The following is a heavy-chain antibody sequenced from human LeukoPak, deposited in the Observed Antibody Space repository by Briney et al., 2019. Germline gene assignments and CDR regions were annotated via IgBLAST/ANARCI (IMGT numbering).Heavy chain of an antibody. CDR2: ITGGGNST. Sequence: GGSLTLSCAASGFTFSGYWMHWVRHAPGMGLVWVSRITGGGNSTRYADSVKGRFTISRDNAKNTLYLQMLSQRAEDTAVYYCARDTGWYFDLWGRGTLVTVSS. J-gene: IGHJ2*01. V-gene: IGHV3-74*01. CDR1: GFTFSGYW. D-gene: IGHD4-17*01. CDR3: ARDTGWYFDL.